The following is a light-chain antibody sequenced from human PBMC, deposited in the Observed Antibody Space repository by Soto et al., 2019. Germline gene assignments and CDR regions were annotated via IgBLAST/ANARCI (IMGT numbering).Light chain of an antibody. CDR2: QDS. J-gene: IGLJ2*01. Sequence: SSELTQPPSVSVSPGQTASITCSGDKLGDKYACWYQQKPGQSPVLVIYQDSKRPSGIPERFSGSNSGNTATLTISGTQAMDEADYYCQAWDSSTACVVFGGGTKVTVL. CDR3: QAWDSSTACVV. V-gene: IGLV3-1*01. CDR1: KLGDKY.